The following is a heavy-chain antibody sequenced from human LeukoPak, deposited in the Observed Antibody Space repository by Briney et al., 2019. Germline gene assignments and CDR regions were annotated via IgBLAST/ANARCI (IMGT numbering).Heavy chain of an antibody. J-gene: IGHJ5*02. Sequence: PGGSLRLSCAASGFTFSSYWMHWVRQAPGKGLVWVSRINSDGGSTSYADSVKGRFTISRDNAKNTLYLQMNSLRAEDTAVYYCARLRSSGYWEFDPWGQGTLVTVSS. D-gene: IGHD3-22*01. CDR2: INSDGGST. CDR1: GFTFSSYW. CDR3: ARLRSSGYWEFDP. V-gene: IGHV3-74*01.